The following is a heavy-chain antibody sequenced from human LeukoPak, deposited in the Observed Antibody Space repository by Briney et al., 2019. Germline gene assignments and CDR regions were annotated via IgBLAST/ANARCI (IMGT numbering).Heavy chain of an antibody. CDR2: MNPNNGNT. CDR3: VRGGEGVAIGVNYWFDP. CDR1: GFTFTSYD. Sequence: ASVKVSCKASGFTFTSYDINWVRQAAGQGLEWMGWMNPNNGNTGYAQKFQGRVTMTRDTTISTAYMELRSLRSEDTAVYYCVRGGEGVAIGVNYWFDPWGQGTLVTVSS. V-gene: IGHV1-8*01. D-gene: IGHD3-10*01. J-gene: IGHJ5*02.